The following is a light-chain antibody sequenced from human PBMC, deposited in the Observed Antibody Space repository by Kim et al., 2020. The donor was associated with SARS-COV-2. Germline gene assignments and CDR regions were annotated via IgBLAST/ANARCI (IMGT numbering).Light chain of an antibody. CDR1: QSISTY. V-gene: IGKV1-39*01. CDR2: AAS. J-gene: IGKJ2*01. Sequence: CASVGDRVTITCRASQSISTYLNWYQQKPGKAPKLLIYAASSLQSGVPSRFSGSGSGTDFTLTISSLQPEDFATYYCQQSYSAPQTFGQGTKLEI. CDR3: QQSYSAPQT.